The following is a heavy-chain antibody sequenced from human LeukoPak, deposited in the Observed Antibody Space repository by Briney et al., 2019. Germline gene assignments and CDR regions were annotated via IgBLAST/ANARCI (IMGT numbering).Heavy chain of an antibody. CDR3: ARVQLDYYDSSGYYWDY. D-gene: IGHD3-22*01. CDR2: IIPIFGTA. J-gene: IGHJ4*02. CDR1: GGAFSSYA. V-gene: IGHV1-69*13. Sequence: SVKVSCKASGGAFSSYAISWVRQAPGQGLEWMGGIIPIFGTANYAQKFQGRVTITADESTSTAYMELSSLRSEDTAVYYCARVQLDYYDSSGYYWDYWGQGTLVTVSS.